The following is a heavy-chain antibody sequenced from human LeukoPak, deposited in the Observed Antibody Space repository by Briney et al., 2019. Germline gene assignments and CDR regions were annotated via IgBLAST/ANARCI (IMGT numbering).Heavy chain of an antibody. CDR1: GFTFTSSA. CDR2: IVVGSGNT. Sequence: GASVKVSCKASGFTFTSSAVRWVRQARGQRLEWIGWIVVGSGNTNYAQKFQERVTITRDMSTSTAYMELSSLRSDDTAVYYCASATSGYYYGDYWGQGTLVTVSS. D-gene: IGHD3-22*01. V-gene: IGHV1-58*01. J-gene: IGHJ4*02. CDR3: ASATSGYYYGDY.